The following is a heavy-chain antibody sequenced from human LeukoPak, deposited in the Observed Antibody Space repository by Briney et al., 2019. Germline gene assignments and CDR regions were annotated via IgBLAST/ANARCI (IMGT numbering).Heavy chain of an antibody. CDR3: ARHVPTGTPTNFDY. V-gene: IGHV4-59*08. CDR2: ISNSGGT. Sequence: PSETLSLTCAVYGGSFSGYYWSWIRQPPGKGLEWIGYISNSGGTNYNPSLKGRATIAVDTSKNQFSLHLISVTAADTAIYYCARHVPTGTPTNFDYWGQGTLVTVSS. J-gene: IGHJ4*02. CDR1: GGSFSGYY. D-gene: IGHD1-1*01.